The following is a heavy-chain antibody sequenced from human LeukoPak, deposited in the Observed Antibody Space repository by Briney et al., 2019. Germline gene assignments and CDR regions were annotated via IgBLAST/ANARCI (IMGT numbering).Heavy chain of an antibody. J-gene: IGHJ3*02. V-gene: IGHV4-30-2*01. D-gene: IGHD4/OR15-4a*01. CDR1: GGSISSGGYY. CDR3: ATSLSPLSAFDI. CDR2: IYHSGST. Sequence: PSETLSLTCTVSGGSISSGGYYWSWIRQPPGKGLEWIGCIYHSGSTYYNPSLKSRVTISVDRSKNQFSLKLSSVTAADTAVYYCATSLSPLSAFDIWGQGTMVTVSS.